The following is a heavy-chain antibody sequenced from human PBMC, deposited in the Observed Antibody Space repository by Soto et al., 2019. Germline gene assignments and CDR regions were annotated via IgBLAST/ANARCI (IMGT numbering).Heavy chain of an antibody. J-gene: IGHJ2*01. V-gene: IGHV3-21*01. CDR2: ISSSSSYI. CDR3: ASVEYDDYDFSYWYFDL. CDR1: GFTFSSYS. Sequence: EVQLVESGGGLVKPGGSLRLSCAASGFTFSSYSMNWVRQAPGKGLEWVSSISSSSSYIYYADSVKGRFTISRDNASNSLYLQMNSLRAEDTAVYYCASVEYDDYDFSYWYFDLWGRGTLVTVSS. D-gene: IGHD4-17*01.